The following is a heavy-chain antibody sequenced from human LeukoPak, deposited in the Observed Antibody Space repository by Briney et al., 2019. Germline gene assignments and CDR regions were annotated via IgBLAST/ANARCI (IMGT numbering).Heavy chain of an antibody. CDR1: RFTFSSYS. D-gene: IGHD3-3*01. V-gene: IGHV3-21*01. CDR2: IISSSSYR. CDR3: ARAPAMILRPNYMDV. Sequence: GGSMTLSCVAYRFTFSSYSMNCVRQPPARGREWVSFIISSSSYRYYADSMEGRFTISRDDAKNSLYLQMNSLRVEETAVYYCARAPAMILRPNYMDVWGKGTTVTVSS. J-gene: IGHJ6*03.